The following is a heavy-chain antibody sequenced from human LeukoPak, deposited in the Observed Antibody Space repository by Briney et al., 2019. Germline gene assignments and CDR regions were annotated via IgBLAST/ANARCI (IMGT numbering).Heavy chain of an antibody. CDR2: INHSGST. CDR1: GGSFSGYY. V-gene: IGHV4-34*01. D-gene: IGHD6-6*01. Sequence: KASETLSLTRAVYGGSFSGYYWSWIRQPPGKGLEWIGEINHSGSTNYNPSLKSRVTISVDTSKNQFSLKLSSVTAADTAVYYCARGRDSSSPLHYWGQGTLVTVSS. CDR3: ARGRDSSSPLHY. J-gene: IGHJ4*02.